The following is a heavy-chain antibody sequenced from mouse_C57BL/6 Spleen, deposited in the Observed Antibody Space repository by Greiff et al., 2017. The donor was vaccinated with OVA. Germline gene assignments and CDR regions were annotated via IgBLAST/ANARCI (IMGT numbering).Heavy chain of an antibody. CDR3: ARSEIYYGSSHWYFDV. CDR1: GFTFSDYG. V-gene: IGHV5-17*01. Sequence: EVQRVESGGGLVKPGGSLKLSCAASGFTFSDYGMHWVRQAPEQGLEWVAYISSGSSTIYYADTVKGRFTISRDNAKNTLFLQMTSLRSEDTAMYYCARSEIYYGSSHWYFDVWGTGTTVTVSS. CDR2: ISSGSSTI. D-gene: IGHD1-1*01. J-gene: IGHJ1*03.